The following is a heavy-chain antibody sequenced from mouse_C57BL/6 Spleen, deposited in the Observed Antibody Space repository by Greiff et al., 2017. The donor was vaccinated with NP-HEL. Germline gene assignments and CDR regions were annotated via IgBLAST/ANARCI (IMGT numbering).Heavy chain of an antibody. CDR3: ARYGIYYDYANAMDY. J-gene: IGHJ4*01. V-gene: IGHV1-55*01. CDR2: IYPGSGST. Sequence: VKLQQPGAELVKPGASVKMSCKASGYTFTSYWITWVKQRPGQGLEWIGDIYPGSGSTNYNEKFKSKATLTVDTSSSTAYMQLSSLTSEDSAVYYCARYGIYYDYANAMDYWGQGTSVTVSS. D-gene: IGHD2-4*01. CDR1: GYTFTSYW.